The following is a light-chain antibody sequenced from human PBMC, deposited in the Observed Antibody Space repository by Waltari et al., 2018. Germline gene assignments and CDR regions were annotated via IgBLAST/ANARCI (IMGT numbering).Light chain of an antibody. V-gene: IGLV2-11*02. CDR1: SRDVGGYHY. Sequence: LTQPRSVSGSPGLSVTISCTGTSRDVGGYHYVSWYQQHPGKAPKLLIYDVSKRPSGVPDRFSGSKSGNTASLTISGLQAEDEADYYCCSYAGSYLWVFGGGTKLTVL. J-gene: IGLJ2*01. CDR3: CSYAGSYLWV. CDR2: DVS.